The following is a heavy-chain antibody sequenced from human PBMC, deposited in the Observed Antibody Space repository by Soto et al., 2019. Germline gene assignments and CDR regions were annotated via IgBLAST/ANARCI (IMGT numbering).Heavy chain of an antibody. J-gene: IGHJ6*02. V-gene: IGHV3-7*03. D-gene: IGHD3-3*01. CDR3: ARDRVVWSVYYTYYYYYYGMDV. CDR2: IKQDGSEK. CDR1: GFTFSSYW. Sequence: EVQLVESGGGLVQPGGSLRLSCAASGFTFSSYWMSWVRQAPGKGLEWVANIKQDGSEKYYVDSVKGRFTISRDNAKNSLYLQRNFLRADDTAVYYCARDRVVWSVYYTYYYYYYGMDVWGQGTTVTVSS.